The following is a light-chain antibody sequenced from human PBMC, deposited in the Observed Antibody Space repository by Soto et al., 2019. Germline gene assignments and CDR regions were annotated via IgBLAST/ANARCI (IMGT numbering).Light chain of an antibody. CDR2: KVS. V-gene: IGKV2-30*01. CDR1: QGFVYREGNTF. CDR3: MQSTLRPPT. Sequence: DVVMTQSPLSLSVTLGRPASISCRSGQGFVYREGNTFLHWFHQRPGQPPRRLIYKVSQRDSGVPDRFSGSGSDTDFTLTISRVEAEDVGVFFCMQSTLRPPTFCQWTKLEIK. J-gene: IGKJ2*01.